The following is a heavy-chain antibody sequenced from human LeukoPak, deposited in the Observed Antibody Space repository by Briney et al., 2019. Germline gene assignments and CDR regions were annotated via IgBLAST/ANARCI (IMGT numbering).Heavy chain of an antibody. Sequence: GRSLRLSCAASGFTFSSYGMHWVRQAPGKGLEWVAVMWYDGSNKYYADSVKGRFTISRDNSKNTLYLQMNSLRAEDTAVYYCAKDLVGSSSWIDYWGQGTLVTVSS. CDR3: AKDLVGSSSWIDY. CDR2: MWYDGSNK. CDR1: GFTFSSYG. D-gene: IGHD6-13*01. J-gene: IGHJ4*02. V-gene: IGHV3-33*06.